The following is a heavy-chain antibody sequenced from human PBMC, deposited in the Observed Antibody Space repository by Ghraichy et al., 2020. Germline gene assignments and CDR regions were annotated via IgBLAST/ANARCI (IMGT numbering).Heavy chain of an antibody. CDR2: INQFGNT. CDR3: ATNTSSSIGGFDF. V-gene: IGHV4-34*01. CDR1: GGSLSGYY. D-gene: IGHD2-2*01. J-gene: IGHJ4*02. Sequence: GSLRLSCALYGGSLSGYYWSWIRQSPGKGLEWIGEINQFGNTNYNPSLKSRVTISIDTSKNEISLKVPSVTAADTAVYFCATNTSSSIGGFDFWGQGTLVTVSS.